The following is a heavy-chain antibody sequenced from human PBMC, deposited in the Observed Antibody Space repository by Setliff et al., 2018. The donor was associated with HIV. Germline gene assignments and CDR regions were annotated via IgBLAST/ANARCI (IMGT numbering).Heavy chain of an antibody. CDR3: AREGSSRDYYYYYMDV. CDR1: GFTFSTYS. CDR2: ISSSSSYI. Sequence: LRLSCAASGFTFSTYSMNWVRQAPGKGLEWVSSISSSSSYIYYADSVQGRFTISRDNSKDTLYLQMNSLRAEDTALYFCAREGSSRDYYYYYMDVWGKGTTVTVSS. V-gene: IGHV3-21*01. J-gene: IGHJ6*03.